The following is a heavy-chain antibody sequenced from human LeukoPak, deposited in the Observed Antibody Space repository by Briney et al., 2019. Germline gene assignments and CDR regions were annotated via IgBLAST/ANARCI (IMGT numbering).Heavy chain of an antibody. D-gene: IGHD1-26*01. CDR1: GFTFSSYG. J-gene: IGHJ4*02. CDR2: IRYDGSNK. CDR3: ANDQWELGDYFDY. Sequence: PGGSLRLSCAASGFTFSSYGMHWVRRAPGKGLEWVAFIRYDGSNKYYADSVKGRFTISRDNSKNTLYLQMNSLRAEDTAVYYCANDQWELGDYFDYWGQGTLVTVSS. V-gene: IGHV3-30*02.